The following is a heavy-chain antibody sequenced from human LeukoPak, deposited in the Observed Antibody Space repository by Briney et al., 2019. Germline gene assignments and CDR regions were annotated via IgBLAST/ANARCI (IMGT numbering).Heavy chain of an antibody. D-gene: IGHD6-13*01. J-gene: IGHJ6*02. CDR1: GYTFTSYD. V-gene: IGHV1-8*01. Sequence: ASVKVSCKASGYTFTSYDINWVRQATGQGLEWMGWMNPNSGNTGYAQKFQGRVTMTRNTSISTAYMELSSLRSEDTAVYYCARAHSSGWYLVYYYGMDVWGQGTTVTVSS. CDR2: MNPNSGNT. CDR3: ARAHSSGWYLVYYYGMDV.